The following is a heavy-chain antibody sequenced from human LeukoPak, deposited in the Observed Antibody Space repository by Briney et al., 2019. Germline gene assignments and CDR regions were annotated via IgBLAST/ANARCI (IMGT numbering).Heavy chain of an antibody. Sequence: PSETLSLTCAVYDGSFSGYYWSWIRQPPGKGLEWIGYIYYSGSTNYNPSPKSRVTISVDTSKNQFSLKLSSVTAADTAVYYCARVYGRDYYYYMDVWGKGTTVTISS. CDR1: DGSFSGYY. CDR2: IYYSGST. D-gene: IGHD3-10*01. CDR3: ARVYGRDYYYYMDV. V-gene: IGHV4-59*01. J-gene: IGHJ6*03.